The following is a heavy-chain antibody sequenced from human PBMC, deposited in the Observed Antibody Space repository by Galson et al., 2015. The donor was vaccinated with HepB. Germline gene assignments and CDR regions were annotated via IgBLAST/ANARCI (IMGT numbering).Heavy chain of an antibody. V-gene: IGHV3-30*18. J-gene: IGHJ6*02. CDR3: AKDRGAGWRGGMDV. Sequence: SLRLSCAASGFTFSSYGMHWVRQAPGKGLEWVAVISYDGSNKYYADSVKGRFTISRDNSKNTLYLQMNSLRAEDTAVYYCAKDRGAGWRGGMDVWGQGTTVTVSS. CDR2: ISYDGSNK. CDR1: GFTFSSYG. D-gene: IGHD3-10*01.